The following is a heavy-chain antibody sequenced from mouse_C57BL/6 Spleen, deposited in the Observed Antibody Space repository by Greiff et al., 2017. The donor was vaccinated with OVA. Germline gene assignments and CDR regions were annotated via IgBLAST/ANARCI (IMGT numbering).Heavy chain of an antibody. J-gene: IGHJ3*01. V-gene: IGHV1-50*01. D-gene: IGHD1-1*02. Sequence: QVQLQQPGAELVKPGASVKLSCKASGYTFTSYWMQWVKQRPGQGLEWIGEIDPSDSYTNYNQKFKGKATLTVDTSSSTAYMQLSSLTSEDSAVYYCARVVGRPFAYWGQGTLVTVSA. CDR2: IDPSDSYT. CDR3: ARVVGRPFAY. CDR1: GYTFTSYW.